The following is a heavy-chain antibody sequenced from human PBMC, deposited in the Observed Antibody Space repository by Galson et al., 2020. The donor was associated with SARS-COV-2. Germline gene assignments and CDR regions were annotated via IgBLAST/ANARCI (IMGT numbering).Heavy chain of an antibody. Sequence: GESLKISCAASGFTFSDYYMSWIRQAPGKGLEWVSYISSSGSTIYYADSVKGRFTISRDNAKNSLYLQMNSLRAEDTAVYYCARDGVGSSSSDYYYGMDVWGQGTTVTVSS. CDR1: GFTFSDYY. V-gene: IGHV3-11*01. J-gene: IGHJ6*02. D-gene: IGHD6-6*01. CDR3: ARDGVGSSSSDYYYGMDV. CDR2: ISSSGSTI.